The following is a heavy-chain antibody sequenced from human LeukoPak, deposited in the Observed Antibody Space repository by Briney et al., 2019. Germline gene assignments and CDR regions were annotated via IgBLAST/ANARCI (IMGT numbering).Heavy chain of an antibody. CDR2: INAGNGNT. D-gene: IGHD1-7*01. J-gene: IGHJ4*02. CDR1: GYTFTSYA. V-gene: IGHV1-3*01. Sequence: ASVKVSCKASGYTFTSYAMHWVRQAPGQRLEWMGWINAGNGNTKYSQKFQGRVTITRDTSASTAYMELSSLRSEDTAVYYCARDTSVLELRKYYFDYWGQGTLVTVSS. CDR3: ARDTSVLELRKYYFDY.